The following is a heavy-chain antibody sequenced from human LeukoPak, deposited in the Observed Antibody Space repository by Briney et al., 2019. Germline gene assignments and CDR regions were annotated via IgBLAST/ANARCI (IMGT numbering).Heavy chain of an antibody. D-gene: IGHD1-26*01. V-gene: IGHV4-39*01. CDR2: IYYSGST. CDR1: GASISGSGYY. Sequence: SETLSLTCAVSGASISGSGYYWGWIRQPPGKGLECIGNIYYSGSTYYNASLQSRVTISIDTSKNQFSLRLNSVTAADTAMYYCAKSGGYGLIDYWGQGTLVTVSS. CDR3: AKSGGYGLIDY. J-gene: IGHJ4*02.